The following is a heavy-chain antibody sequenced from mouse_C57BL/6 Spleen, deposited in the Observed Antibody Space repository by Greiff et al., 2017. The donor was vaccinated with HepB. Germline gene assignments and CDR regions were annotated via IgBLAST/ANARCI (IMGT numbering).Heavy chain of an antibody. Sequence: EVQLQQSGPGLVKPSQSLSLTCSVTGYSITSGYYWNWIRQFPGNKLEWMGYISYDGSNNYNPSLKNRISITRDTSKNQFFLKLNSVTTEDTATYYCASGGFTRGFDYWGQGTTLTVSS. CDR3: ASGGFTRGFDY. CDR1: GYSITSGYY. J-gene: IGHJ2*01. CDR2: ISYDGSN. V-gene: IGHV3-6*01.